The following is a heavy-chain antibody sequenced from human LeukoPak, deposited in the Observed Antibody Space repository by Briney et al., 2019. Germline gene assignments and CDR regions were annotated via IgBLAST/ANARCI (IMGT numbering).Heavy chain of an antibody. CDR3: TRRGRYDSSTYLSNDFDI. CDR1: GGSISSYY. CDR2: IYYSGST. V-gene: IGHV4-59*08. D-gene: IGHD3-22*01. Sequence: SETLSLTCTVSGGSISSYYWSWIRQPPGKGLEWIGYIYYSGSTNYNPSLKSRVTMSVDSSKNQFSLKLSPVTAADTAVYYCTRRGRYDSSTYLSNDFDIWGQGTLVTVSS. J-gene: IGHJ4*02.